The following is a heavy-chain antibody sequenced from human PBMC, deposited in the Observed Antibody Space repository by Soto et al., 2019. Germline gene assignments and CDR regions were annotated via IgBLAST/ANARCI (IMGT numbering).Heavy chain of an antibody. CDR3: ARGYSKDFDY. CDR2: ISPSNNYI. D-gene: IGHD1-1*01. V-gene: IGHV3-21*01. CDR1: RFTFSSYT. Sequence: EVHLVESGGGLVKPGWSLRLSCAASRFTFSSYTMNWVRQAPGKGLEWVSSISPSNNYIYQADSVKGRFTISRDNAKNSLYLQMNSLRAEDTAMYYCARGYSKDFDYWGQGTLVTVSS. J-gene: IGHJ4*02.